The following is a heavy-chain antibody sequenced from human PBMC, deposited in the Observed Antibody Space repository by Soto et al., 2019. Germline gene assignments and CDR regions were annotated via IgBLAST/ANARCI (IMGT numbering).Heavy chain of an antibody. D-gene: IGHD6-19*01. CDR3: DVAVAGPTAIGY. CDR2: INSDGSST. Sequence: EVQLVESGGGLVQPGGSLRLSCAASGFTFSSYWMHWVRQAPGKGLVWVSRINSDGSSTSYADSVKGRFTISRDNAKNTLYQQMTSLRAADTSVYYCDVAVAGPTAIGYWAQGTLVTVS. CDR1: GFTFSSYW. V-gene: IGHV3-74*01. J-gene: IGHJ4*02.